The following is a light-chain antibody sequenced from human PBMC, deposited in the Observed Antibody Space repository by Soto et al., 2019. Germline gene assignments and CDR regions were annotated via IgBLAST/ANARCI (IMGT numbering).Light chain of an antibody. CDR1: QSILHSSNNKNY. V-gene: IGKV4-1*01. Sequence: DIVMTQSPDSLAVSLGERATINCKSSQSILHSSNNKNYLAWYQQIGGQPPKLLISWASTRESGVPDRFSGRGSGTDFTLTISSLQAEDVAVYYCQQYYETPFTFGGGTKVEI. CDR3: QQYYETPFT. CDR2: WAS. J-gene: IGKJ4*01.